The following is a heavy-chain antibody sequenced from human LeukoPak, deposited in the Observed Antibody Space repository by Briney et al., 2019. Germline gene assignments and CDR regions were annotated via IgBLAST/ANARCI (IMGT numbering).Heavy chain of an antibody. CDR3: AKDLSMYSGYDSYFDY. V-gene: IGHV3-9*01. Sequence: GGSLRLSCAASGFTFDDYAMHWVRQAPGKGLEWVSGINWNSGSIGYADSVKGRFTISRDNAKNSLYLQMNSLRAEDTALYYCAKDLSMYSGYDSYFDYWGQGTLVTVSS. CDR2: INWNSGSI. CDR1: GFTFDDYA. D-gene: IGHD5-12*01. J-gene: IGHJ4*02.